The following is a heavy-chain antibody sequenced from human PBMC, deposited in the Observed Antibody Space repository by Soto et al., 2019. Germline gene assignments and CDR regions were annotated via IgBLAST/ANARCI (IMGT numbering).Heavy chain of an antibody. CDR1: GFTFSIYA. V-gene: IGHV3-23*01. D-gene: IGHD1-26*01. CDR3: AKDGSLVGATTLDY. Sequence: EVQLLESGGGLVQPVGSLRLSCAASGFTFSIYAMSWVRQAPGKGLEWVSAISGSGGSTYYADSVKGRFTISRDNSKNTLYLQLNSLRAEDTAVYYCAKDGSLVGATTLDYWGQGTLVTVSS. CDR2: ISGSGGST. J-gene: IGHJ4*02.